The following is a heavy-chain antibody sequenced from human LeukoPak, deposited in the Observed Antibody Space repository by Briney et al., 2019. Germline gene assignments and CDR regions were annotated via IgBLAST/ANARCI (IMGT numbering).Heavy chain of an antibody. CDR3: ARDAVAGELDY. J-gene: IGHJ4*02. V-gene: IGHV3-11*01. D-gene: IGHD6-19*01. CDR2: ISSSGSTI. Sequence: GGSLRLSCAASGFTFRDYYMSWIRQAPGKGLEWVSYISSSGSTIYYADSVKGRFTISRDNAKNSLYLQMNSLRAEDTAVYYCARDAVAGELDYWGQGTLVTVSS. CDR1: GFTFRDYY.